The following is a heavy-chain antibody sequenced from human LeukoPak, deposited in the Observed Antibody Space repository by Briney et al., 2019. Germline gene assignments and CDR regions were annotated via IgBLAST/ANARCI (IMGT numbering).Heavy chain of an antibody. Sequence: GGSLRLSCAASGFTFSSYEMNWVRQAPGKGLEWVSYISSSGSTIYYADSVKGRFTISRDNAKNSLYLQMNSLRAEDTAVYYCARAAAPLFDYWGRGTLVTVSS. D-gene: IGHD6-25*01. CDR1: GFTFSSYE. CDR2: ISSSGSTI. CDR3: ARAAAPLFDY. V-gene: IGHV3-48*03. J-gene: IGHJ4*02.